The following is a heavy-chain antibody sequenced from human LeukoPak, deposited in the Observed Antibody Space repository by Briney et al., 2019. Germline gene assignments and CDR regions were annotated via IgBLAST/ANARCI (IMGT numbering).Heavy chain of an antibody. Sequence: PGGSLRLSCAASGFNLSSSSMNWVRQAPGKGLEWVSSISSSGSYIYYADSVKGRFTMSRDNAKNSLSLQMNSLRVEDTAVYYCARAPSHFDWSFDYWGQGTLVTASS. CDR2: ISSSGSYI. J-gene: IGHJ4*02. D-gene: IGHD3-9*01. CDR1: GFNLSSSS. V-gene: IGHV3-21*01. CDR3: ARAPSHFDWSFDY.